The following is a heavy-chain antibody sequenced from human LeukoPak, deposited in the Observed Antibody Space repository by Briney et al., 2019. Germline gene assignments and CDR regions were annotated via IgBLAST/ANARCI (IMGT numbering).Heavy chain of an antibody. CDR1: GGSVSSGSYY. CDR2: IYNSVRT. J-gene: IGHJ6*02. CDR3: VRDLVATIDHYYYGMDV. Sequence: SGTLSLTCIVSGGSVSSGSYYWSWIRQPPGKGLEWIGYIYNSVRTNYNPSLKSRVTISVDTSKNQLSLKLSSVTAADTAVYFCVRDLVATIDHYYYGMDVWGQGTTVTVSS. D-gene: IGHD5-12*01. V-gene: IGHV4-61*01.